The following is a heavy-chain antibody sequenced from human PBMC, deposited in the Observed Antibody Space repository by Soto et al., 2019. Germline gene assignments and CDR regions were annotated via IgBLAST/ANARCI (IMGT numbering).Heavy chain of an antibody. J-gene: IGHJ5*02. Sequence: KGLEWIGRIYTSGSTNYNPSLKSRVTMSVDTSKNQFSLKLSSVTAADTAVYYCARDHCTNDVCYHNWFGPSGQGIL. CDR2: IYTSGST. D-gene: IGHD2-8*01. CDR3: ARDHCTNDVCYHNWFGP. V-gene: IGHV4-4*07.